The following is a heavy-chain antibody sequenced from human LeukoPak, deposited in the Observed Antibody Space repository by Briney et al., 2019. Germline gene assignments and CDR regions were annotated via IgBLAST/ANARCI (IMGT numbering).Heavy chain of an antibody. CDR3: ARDSRYYYDSSGYDLFDY. V-gene: IGHV3-48*04. CDR1: GFTFSSYT. J-gene: IGHJ4*02. CDR2: ISSSGSTI. D-gene: IGHD3-22*01. Sequence: GGSLRLSCAASGFTFSSYTMNWVRQAPGKGLEWVSYISSSGSTIYYADSVKGRFTISRDNAKNSLYLQMNSLRAEDTAVYYCARDSRYYYDSSGYDLFDYWGQGTLVTVSS.